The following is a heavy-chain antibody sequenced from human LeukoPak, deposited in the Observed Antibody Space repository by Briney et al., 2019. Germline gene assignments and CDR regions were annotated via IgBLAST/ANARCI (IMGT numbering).Heavy chain of an antibody. D-gene: IGHD3-10*02. CDR2: ISLNGDAT. J-gene: IGHJ4*02. Sequence: GGSLRLSCAASGFTFDEYGMSWVRQAQGKGLEWVSGISLNGDATGYADSVKGRFTISRDNGKNSLYLQMNSLRAEDTALYYCVQSITMFIGWGQGTLVTVSS. CDR1: GFTFDEYG. CDR3: VQSITMFIG. V-gene: IGHV3-20*04.